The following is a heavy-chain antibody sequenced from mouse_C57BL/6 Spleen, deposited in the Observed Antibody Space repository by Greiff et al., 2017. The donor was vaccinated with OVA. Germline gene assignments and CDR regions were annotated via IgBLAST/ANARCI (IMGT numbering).Heavy chain of an antibody. J-gene: IGHJ2*01. V-gene: IGHV1-72*01. Sequence: QVQLQQSGAELVKPGASVKLSCKASGYTFTSYWMHWVKQRPGRGLEWIGRIDPNSGGTTYNEKFKSKATLTVDKPSSTAYMQLSILTSEDSAVYYCARDYYDYDVRFDYWGQGTTLTVSS. CDR1: GYTFTSYW. CDR3: ARDYYDYDVRFDY. CDR2: IDPNSGGT. D-gene: IGHD2-4*01.